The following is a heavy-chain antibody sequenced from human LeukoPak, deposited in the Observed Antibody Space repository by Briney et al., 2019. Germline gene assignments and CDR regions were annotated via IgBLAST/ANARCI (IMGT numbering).Heavy chain of an antibody. V-gene: IGHV4-61*09. CDR3: ARGGWVVPAAINS. J-gene: IGHJ4*02. CDR1: GGSFSSGSYY. Sequence: PSQTLSLTCAVSGGSFSSGSYYWSWIRQPAGKGLEWIGHIYTSGSTNYNPSLKTRVTISVDTSKNQFSLKLSSVTAADTAVYYCARGGWVVPAAINSWGQGTLVTVSS. D-gene: IGHD2-2*02. CDR2: IYTSGST.